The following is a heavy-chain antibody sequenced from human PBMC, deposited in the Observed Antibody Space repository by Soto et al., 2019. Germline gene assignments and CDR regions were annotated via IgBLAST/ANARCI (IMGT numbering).Heavy chain of an antibody. V-gene: IGHV4-31*03. D-gene: IGHD6-13*01. CDR2: IYYSGDT. CDR1: GDSISSGGYH. J-gene: IGHJ4*02. CDR3: ARLAYSSRGGQFFDY. Sequence: QVHLHESGPGLVEPSQTLSLTCNVSGDSISSGGYHWSWIRQHPGKGLEWIVYIYYSGDTYYNPSLKSRVAISVHTSKKQFSLNLSSATAADTAVYYCARLAYSSRGGQFFDYWGQGVLVTVSS.